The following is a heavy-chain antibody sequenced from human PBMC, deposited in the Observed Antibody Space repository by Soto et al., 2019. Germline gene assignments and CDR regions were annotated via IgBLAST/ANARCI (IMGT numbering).Heavy chain of an antibody. CDR1: GGSISTYY. CDR3: ARVRGTTSFDY. J-gene: IGHJ4*02. CDR2: IYYSGST. Sequence: SETLSLTCTVSGGSISTYYWSWIRQPPGKGLEWIGYIYYSGSTNYNPSLQSRVTISVDTSKNQFSLKLSSVTAADTAVYYCARVRGTTSFDYWGQGTLVTVSS. D-gene: IGHD1-7*01. V-gene: IGHV4-59*01.